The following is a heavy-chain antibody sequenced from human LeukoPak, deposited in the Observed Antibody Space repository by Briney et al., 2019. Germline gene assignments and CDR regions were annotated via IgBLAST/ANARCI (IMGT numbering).Heavy chain of an antibody. Sequence: GGSLRLSCAASGFTFSSYGMHWVRQAPGKGLEWVAVISYDGSNKYYADSVKGRFTISRDNSKNTLYLQMNSLRAEDTAVYYCAKDSGLWGRGTLVTVSS. CDR2: ISYDGSNK. V-gene: IGHV3-30*18. J-gene: IGHJ2*01. CDR3: AKDSGL. CDR1: GFTFSSYG.